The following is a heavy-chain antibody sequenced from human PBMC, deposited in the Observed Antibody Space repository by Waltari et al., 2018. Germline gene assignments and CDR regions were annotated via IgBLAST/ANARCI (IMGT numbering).Heavy chain of an antibody. CDR1: GFTFSDYY. V-gene: IGHV3-11*06. J-gene: IGHJ4*02. CDR3: ARDLVPAIDY. Sequence: QVQLVESGGGLVKPGGSLRLSCAASGFTFSDYYMSWIRQAPGNGLEWVSYISSSSSYTNYADSAKGRFTISRDNAKNSLYLQMNSLRAEDTAVYYCARDLVPAIDYWGQGTLVTVSS. CDR2: ISSSSSYT.